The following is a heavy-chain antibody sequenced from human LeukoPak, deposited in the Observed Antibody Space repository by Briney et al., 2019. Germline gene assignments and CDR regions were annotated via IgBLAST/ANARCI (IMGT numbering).Heavy chain of an antibody. CDR3: ARGRGWVDY. D-gene: IGHD3-16*01. CDR2: ISSSSSYI. V-gene: IGHV3-21*01. J-gene: IGHJ4*02. Sequence: PGGSLRLSCAASGFTVSSYSMNWVRQAPGKGLEWVSSISSSSSYIYYADSVKGRFTISRDNTKNSLFLQMNSLRVDDMAVYYCARGRGWVDYWGQGTLVTVSS. CDR1: GFTVSSYS.